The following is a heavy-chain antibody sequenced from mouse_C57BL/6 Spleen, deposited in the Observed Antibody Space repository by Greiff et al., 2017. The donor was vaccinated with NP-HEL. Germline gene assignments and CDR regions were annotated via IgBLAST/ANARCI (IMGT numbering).Heavy chain of an antibody. Sequence: EVHLVESGGGLVKPGGSLKLSCAASGFTFSSYTMSWVRQTPEKRLEWVATISGGGGNTYYPDSVKGRFTISRDNAKNTLYLQMSSLRSEDTALYYCARQRGDWFAYWGQGTLVTVSA. J-gene: IGHJ3*01. CDR2: ISGGGGNT. CDR1: GFTFSSYT. CDR3: ARQRGDWFAY. V-gene: IGHV5-9*01.